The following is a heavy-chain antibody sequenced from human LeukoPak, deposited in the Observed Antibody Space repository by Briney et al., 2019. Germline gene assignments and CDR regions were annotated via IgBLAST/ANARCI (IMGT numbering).Heavy chain of an antibody. CDR1: GFTFSSYS. D-gene: IGHD3-10*01. J-gene: IGHJ4*02. Sequence: KPGGSLRLSCAASGFTFSSYSMNRVRQAPGKGLEWVSSISSSSSYIYYADSVKGRFTISGDNAKNSLYLQMNSLRAEDTAVYYCARDGNYYGSGSPPSWGQGTLVTVSS. V-gene: IGHV3-21*01. CDR2: ISSSSSYI. CDR3: ARDGNYYGSGSPPS.